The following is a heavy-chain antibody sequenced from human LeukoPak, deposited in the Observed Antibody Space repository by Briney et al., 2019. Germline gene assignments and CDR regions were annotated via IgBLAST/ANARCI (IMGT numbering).Heavy chain of an antibody. CDR2: INHSGST. CDR1: GGSFSGYY. V-gene: IGHV4-34*01. CDR3: ARGDSSSWYALGY. J-gene: IGHJ4*02. Sequence: SETLSLTCAVYGGSFSGYYWSWIRQPPGKGLEWIGEINHSGSTNYNPSLKSRVTISVDTSKNQFSLKLTSVTAADTAVYYCARGDSSSWYALGYWGQGTLVTVSS. D-gene: IGHD6-13*01.